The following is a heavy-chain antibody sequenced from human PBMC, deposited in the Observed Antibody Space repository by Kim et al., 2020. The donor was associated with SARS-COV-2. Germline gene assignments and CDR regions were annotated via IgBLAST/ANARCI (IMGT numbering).Heavy chain of an antibody. CDR2: INHSGST. CDR1: GGSFSGYY. Sequence: SETLSLTCAVYGGSFSGYYWSWIRQPPGKGLEWIGEINHSGSTNYNPSLKSRVTISVDTTKNQFSLKLSSVTAADTAVYYCARLGLLWFGELMGEYCFDPWGQGTLVTVSS. V-gene: IGHV4-34*01. D-gene: IGHD3-10*01. CDR3: ARLGLLWFGELMGEYCFDP. J-gene: IGHJ5*02.